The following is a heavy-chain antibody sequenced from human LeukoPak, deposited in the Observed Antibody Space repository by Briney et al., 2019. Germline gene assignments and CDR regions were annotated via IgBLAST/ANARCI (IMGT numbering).Heavy chain of an antibody. V-gene: IGHV4-39*07. CDR3: ARGVLVWFGRHRNWYFDL. D-gene: IGHD3-10*01. Sequence: PSETLSLTCTVSGGSISSSSYYWGWIRQPPGKGLEWIGSIYYSGSTYQNPSLKSRVITSVDMSKNQFSLKLNSVTAADTAVYYCARGVLVWFGRHRNWYFDLWGRGTLVTVSS. CDR2: IYYSGST. J-gene: IGHJ2*01. CDR1: GGSISSSSYY.